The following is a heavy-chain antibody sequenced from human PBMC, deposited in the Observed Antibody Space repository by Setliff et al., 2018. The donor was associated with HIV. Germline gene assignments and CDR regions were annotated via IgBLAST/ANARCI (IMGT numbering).Heavy chain of an antibody. Sequence: SETLSLTCTVSGYSISSGYYWGWIRQPPGKGLEWIGSIYHSGSTYYNPSLKSRVTISVDTSKNQFSLKLSSVTAADTAVYYCARVPRGGSYVDYWGQGTLVTVSS. D-gene: IGHD1-26*01. V-gene: IGHV4-38-2*02. CDR2: IYHSGST. CDR1: GYSISSGYY. CDR3: ARVPRGGSYVDY. J-gene: IGHJ4*02.